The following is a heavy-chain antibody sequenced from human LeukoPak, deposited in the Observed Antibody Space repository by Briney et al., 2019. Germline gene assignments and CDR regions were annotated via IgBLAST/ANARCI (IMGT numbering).Heavy chain of an antibody. CDR3: AKGDQLDWVPHYYYYYMDV. CDR1: GFTFSSYE. V-gene: IGHV3-48*03. Sequence: PGGSLRLSCAASGFTFSSYEMNWVRQAPGKGLEWVSYISSSGSTIYYADSVKGRFTISRDNAKNSLYLQMNSLRAEDTAVYYCAKGDQLDWVPHYYYYYMDVWGKGTTVTISS. CDR2: ISSSGSTI. J-gene: IGHJ6*03. D-gene: IGHD5-24*01.